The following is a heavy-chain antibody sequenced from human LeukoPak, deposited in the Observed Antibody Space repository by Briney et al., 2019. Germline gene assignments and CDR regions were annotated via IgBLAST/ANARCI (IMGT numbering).Heavy chain of an antibody. J-gene: IGHJ4*02. Sequence: PSETLSLTCTVSGGSISSSSYYWGWIRQPPGKGLEWIGSIYYSGSTYYNPSLKSRVTISVDTSKNQFSLKLSSVTAADTAVYYCARHDSSGYAGIWGQGTLVTVSS. D-gene: IGHD3-22*01. V-gene: IGHV4-39*01. CDR2: IYYSGST. CDR1: GGSISSSSYY. CDR3: ARHDSSGYAGI.